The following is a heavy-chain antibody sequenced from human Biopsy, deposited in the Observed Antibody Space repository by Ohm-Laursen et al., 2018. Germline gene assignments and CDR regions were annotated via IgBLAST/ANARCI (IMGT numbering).Heavy chain of an antibody. D-gene: IGHD3-3*01. CDR1: GSTYTTSA. CDR3: AKGCSITIFGVVINSCFGP. V-gene: IGHV3-23*01. CDR2: SSANGATS. J-gene: IGHJ5*02. Sequence: GPQRLSRAASGSTYTTSALSWGGQAPAKGPEWVSTSSANGATSYYADSVKGRFTRSRDNSKNTLYLQMNSVRADDTAIYYCAKGCSITIFGVVINSCFGPRGQGTRVTVSS.